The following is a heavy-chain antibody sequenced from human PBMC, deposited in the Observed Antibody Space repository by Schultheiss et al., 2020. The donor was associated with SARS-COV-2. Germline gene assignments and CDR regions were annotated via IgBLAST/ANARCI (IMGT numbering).Heavy chain of an antibody. CDR1: GGTFSSYA. CDR3: ARVREYSSRRYYYYYMDV. V-gene: IGHV1-69*13. D-gene: IGHD5-12*01. Sequence: SVKVSCKASGGTFSSYAISWVRQAPGQGLEWMGGIIPIFGTANYAQKFQGRVTITADESTSTAYMELSSLRSEDTAVYYCARVREYSSRRYYYYYMDVWGKGTTVTVSS. J-gene: IGHJ6*03. CDR2: IIPIFGTA.